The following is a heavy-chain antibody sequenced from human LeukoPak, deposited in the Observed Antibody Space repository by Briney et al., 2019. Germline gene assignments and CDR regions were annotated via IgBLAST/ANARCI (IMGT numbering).Heavy chain of an antibody. CDR2: VSGSGDNT. J-gene: IGHJ4*02. CDR3: ARWGNDYSQFDS. CDR1: GFTFNNYA. V-gene: IGHV3-23*01. Sequence: GGSLRLSCAASGFTFNNYAMTWVRQAPGKGLEWVSVVSGSGDNTNYADSVKGRFTISRDNSKNTLFLQMNSLRAEDTAVYFCARWGNDYSQFDSWGQGTLVTVS. D-gene: IGHD4-11*01.